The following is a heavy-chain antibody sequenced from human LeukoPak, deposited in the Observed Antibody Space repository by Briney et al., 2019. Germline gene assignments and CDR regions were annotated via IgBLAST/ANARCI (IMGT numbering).Heavy chain of an antibody. CDR1: GSTFDNYA. D-gene: IGHD2-15*01. Sequence: GGSLRLSCEASGSTFDNYAVSWVRQAPGKGLEWVSTIGISAGSTYYADAVKGRFTISRDNSKNTLYLQMNSLRAEDTAVYYCAKGGGSSCYSPSDYWGQGTLVTVSS. CDR3: AKGGGSSCYSPSDY. CDR2: IGISAGST. J-gene: IGHJ4*02. V-gene: IGHV3-23*01.